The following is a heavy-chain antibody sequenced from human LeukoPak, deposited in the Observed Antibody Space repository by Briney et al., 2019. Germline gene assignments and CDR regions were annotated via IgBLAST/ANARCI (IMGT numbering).Heavy chain of an antibody. CDR3: ARGLDYFDSSGSHRRRNYFDY. J-gene: IGHJ4*02. CDR1: GLTVSTNY. Sequence: GGSLRLSCAASGLTVSTNYMTWVRQAPGKGLEWVSIIHSDGSTYYSDSVKGRFTISRGNYKNTLYLQMNSLRGEDTAMYYCARGLDYFDSSGSHRRRNYFDYWGQGTLVTVSS. V-gene: IGHV3-53*01. D-gene: IGHD3-22*01. CDR2: IHSDGST.